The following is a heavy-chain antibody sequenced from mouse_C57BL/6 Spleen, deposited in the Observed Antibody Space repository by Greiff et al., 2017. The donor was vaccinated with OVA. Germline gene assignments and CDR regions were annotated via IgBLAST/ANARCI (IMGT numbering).Heavy chain of an antibody. Sequence: VKLEESGPGLVAPSQSLSITCTVSGFTLTSYAISWVRQPPGKGLEWLGVICTGGGATYNSALKSRMSTSKDNSKSQVFLKRNSQQTDDTAKYYCARSRQYDSFAYWGQGTLVTVSA. CDR2: ICTGGGA. CDR1: GFTLTSYA. D-gene: IGHD2-4*01. J-gene: IGHJ3*01. CDR3: ARSRQYDSFAY. V-gene: IGHV2-9-1*01.